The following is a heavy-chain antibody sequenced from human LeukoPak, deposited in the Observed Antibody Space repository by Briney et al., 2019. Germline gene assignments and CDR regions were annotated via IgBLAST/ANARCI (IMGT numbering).Heavy chain of an antibody. V-gene: IGHV1-24*01. CDR1: GYTLTELS. J-gene: IGHJ4*02. Sequence: GASVKLSCEVSGYTLTELSMHWVRQAPGKGLEWVGGFDPEDGETIYAQKFQGRVTMTEDTSTDTAYMELSSVRSEDTAVYYCATSGYCSGGSCYSTLGYWGQGTLVTVSS. CDR2: FDPEDGET. D-gene: IGHD2-15*01. CDR3: ATSGYCSGGSCYSTLGY.